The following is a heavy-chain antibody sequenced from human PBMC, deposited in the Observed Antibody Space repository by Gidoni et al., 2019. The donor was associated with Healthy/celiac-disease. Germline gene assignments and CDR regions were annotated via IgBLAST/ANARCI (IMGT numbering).Heavy chain of an antibody. Sequence: QEQLQESGPGLVKPSQTMALTGKVSGGSISRGGYYWSWIRTHPGKGLAWIGYIYYSGSTYYTPSLKSRVTISVATSKTQFSLSLSSVPASDTAVYSCASGPYDYVWGGTLDYWGQGTLVTVSS. D-gene: IGHD3-16*01. CDR2: IYYSGST. CDR3: ASGPYDYVWGGTLDY. J-gene: IGHJ4*02. CDR1: GGSISRGGYY. V-gene: IGHV4-31*03.